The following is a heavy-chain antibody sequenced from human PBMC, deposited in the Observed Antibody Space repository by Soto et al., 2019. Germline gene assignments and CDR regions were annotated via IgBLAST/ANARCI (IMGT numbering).Heavy chain of an antibody. J-gene: IGHJ4*02. CDR1: GFTFRGHA. V-gene: IGHV3-23*01. CDR2: ISGSGGST. CDR3: AAVVPAAAFDY. D-gene: IGHD2-2*01. Sequence: RLSCGVSGFTFRGHARSWVRQAPGKGLEWVSAISGSGGSTYYADSVKGRFTISRDNSKNTLYLQMNSLRAEDTAVYYCAAVVPAAAFDYWGQGTLVTVSS.